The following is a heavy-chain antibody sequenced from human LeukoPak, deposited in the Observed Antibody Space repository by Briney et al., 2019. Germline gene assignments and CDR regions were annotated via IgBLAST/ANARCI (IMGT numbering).Heavy chain of an antibody. D-gene: IGHD2-2*01. J-gene: IGHJ5*02. CDR2: IYYSGST. CDR3: ARELGYCSSTSCNNWFDP. CDR1: GGSISSYY. Sequence: SETMSLTCTVSGGSISSYYWSWIRQPPGKGLEWIGYIYYSGSTNYNPSLKSRVTISVDTSKNQFSLKLSSVTAADTAVYYCARELGYCSSTSCNNWFDPSGQGTLVTVSS. V-gene: IGHV4-59*01.